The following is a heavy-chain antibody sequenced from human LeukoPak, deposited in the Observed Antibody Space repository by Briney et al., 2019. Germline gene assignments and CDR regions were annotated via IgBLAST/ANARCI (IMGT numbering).Heavy chain of an antibody. V-gene: IGHV4-34*01. Sequence: SETLSLTCAVYGGSLSGYYWSWIRQPPGKGLEWIGEINHSGSTNYNPSLKSRVTISVDTSKSQFSLNLSSVTAADTAVYYCARVPYCSGGSCNYYYYYGMDVWGQGTTVTVSS. CDR1: GGSLSGYY. D-gene: IGHD2-15*01. J-gene: IGHJ6*02. CDR3: ARVPYCSGGSCNYYYYYGMDV. CDR2: INHSGST.